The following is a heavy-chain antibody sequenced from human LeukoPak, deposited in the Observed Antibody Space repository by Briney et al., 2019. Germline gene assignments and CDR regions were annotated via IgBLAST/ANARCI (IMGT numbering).Heavy chain of an antibody. J-gene: IGHJ3*02. CDR1: GDSINSFY. D-gene: IGHD6-19*01. V-gene: IGHV4-4*07. CDR3: AIEIAVAGTGGDDAFDI. Sequence: SETLSLTCTVSGDSINSFYWSWIRQPAGKGLEWIGRIYTSGSTNYNPSLKSRVTISVDTSKNQFSLKPSSVTAADTAVYYCAIEIAVAGTGGDDAFDIWGQGTMVTVSS. CDR2: IYTSGST.